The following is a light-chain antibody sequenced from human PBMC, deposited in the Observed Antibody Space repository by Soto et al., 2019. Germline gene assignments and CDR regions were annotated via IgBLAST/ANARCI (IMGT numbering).Light chain of an antibody. CDR2: DVS. J-gene: IGLJ2*01. CDR1: SSDIGDYNY. CDR3: SSYTGGSTVV. Sequence: ALTQPASVSGSPGQSIAISCTGSSSDIGDYNYVSWYQQHPGKAPKLMIFDVSNRPSGVSNRFSGSMSGNTASLTISGLQPEDEADYYCSSYTGGSTVVFGGGTKLTVL. V-gene: IGLV2-14*01.